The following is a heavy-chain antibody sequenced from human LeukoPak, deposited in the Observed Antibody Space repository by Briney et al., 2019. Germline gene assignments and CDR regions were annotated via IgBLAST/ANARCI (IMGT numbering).Heavy chain of an antibody. Sequence: GGSQRLSCAASGFTFSSYWMTWVRQAPGKGLEWVANIKPDGSEKYYVDSVKGRFTISRDNAKNSLYLQMNSLRAEDMAVYYCGRSVAGIDYWGQGTLVTVSS. V-gene: IGHV3-7*01. D-gene: IGHD6-19*01. J-gene: IGHJ4*02. CDR3: GRSVAGIDY. CDR1: GFTFSSYW. CDR2: IKPDGSEK.